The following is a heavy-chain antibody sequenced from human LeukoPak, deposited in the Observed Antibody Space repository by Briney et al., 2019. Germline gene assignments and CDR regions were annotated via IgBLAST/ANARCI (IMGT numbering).Heavy chain of an antibody. CDR3: AKADYDILTGYPFDY. V-gene: IGHV3-23*01. CDR2: ISGSGGST. D-gene: IGHD3-9*01. J-gene: IGHJ4*02. CDR1: GFTFSSYA. Sequence: GGSLRLSCAASGFTFSSYAMSWVRQAPGKGLEWVSAISGSGGSTYYADSVKGRFTISRDYSKNTLYLQMNSLRAEDTAVYYCAKADYDILTGYPFDYWAREPWSPSPQ.